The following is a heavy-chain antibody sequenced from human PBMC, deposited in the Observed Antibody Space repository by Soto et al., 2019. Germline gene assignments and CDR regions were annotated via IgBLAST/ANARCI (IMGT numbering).Heavy chain of an antibody. D-gene: IGHD6-6*01. CDR2: ISGSGGST. J-gene: IGHJ6*02. V-gene: IGHV3-23*01. Sequence: GGSLRLSCAASGFTFSSYAMSWVRQAPGKGLEWVSAISGSGGSTYYADSVKGRFTFSRDNSKNTLYLQMNSLRAEDTAVYYCAKDSSRGYYYGMDVWGHGTTVTVSS. CDR1: GFTFSSYA. CDR3: AKDSSRGYYYGMDV.